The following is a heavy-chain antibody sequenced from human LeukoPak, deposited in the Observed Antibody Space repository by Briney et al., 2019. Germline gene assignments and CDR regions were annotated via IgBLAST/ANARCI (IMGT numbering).Heavy chain of an antibody. CDR2: ISSSSSYI. V-gene: IGHV3-21*01. D-gene: IGHD3-22*01. Sequence: PGGSLRLSCAASGFTFSSYSMNWVRQAPEKGLECVSSISSSSSYIYYADSVKGRFTISRDNAKNSLYLQMNSLRAEDTAVYYCARENYYDSSGLADFGYWGQGTLVTVSS. CDR1: GFTFSSYS. J-gene: IGHJ4*02. CDR3: ARENYYDSSGLADFGY.